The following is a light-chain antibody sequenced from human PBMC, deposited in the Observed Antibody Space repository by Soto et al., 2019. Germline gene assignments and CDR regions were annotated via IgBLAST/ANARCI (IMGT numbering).Light chain of an antibody. CDR3: HQYGSSGT. J-gene: IGKJ1*01. Sequence: EIVLTQSPGTLSLSPGERATLSCRASQSVSNNYLAWYQQKPGQAPRLLIYGASNRATGIPDRFIGSGSGTDFTLTISRLEPEDFAVYYCHQYGSSGTFGQGTKVEIK. V-gene: IGKV3-20*01. CDR2: GAS. CDR1: QSVSNNY.